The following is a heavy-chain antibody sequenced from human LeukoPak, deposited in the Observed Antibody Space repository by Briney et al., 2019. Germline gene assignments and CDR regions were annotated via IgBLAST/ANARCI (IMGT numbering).Heavy chain of an antibody. CDR3: ARDRPAGTGLDY. CDR2: IYSGGST. V-gene: IGHV3-53*01. CDR1: GFTFSSYA. D-gene: IGHD6-13*01. Sequence: GGSLRLSCAASGFTFSSYAMSWVRQAPGKGLEWVSVIYSGGSTYYADSVKGRFIISRDNSKNTLYLQMNSLRAEDTAVYYCARDRPAGTGLDYWGQGTLVTVSS. J-gene: IGHJ4*02.